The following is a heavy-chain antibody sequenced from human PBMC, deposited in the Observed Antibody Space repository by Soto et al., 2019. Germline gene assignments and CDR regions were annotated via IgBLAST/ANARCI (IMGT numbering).Heavy chain of an antibody. V-gene: IGHV4-30-4*01. CDR1: GGSISSGDYY. CDR2: IYYSGST. D-gene: IGHD3-10*01. CDR3: ARLLWFGELLGPFDY. J-gene: IGHJ4*02. Sequence: SETLSLTCTVSGGSISSGDYYWSWIRQPPGKGLEWIGYIYYSGSTYYNPSLKSRVTISVDTSKNQFSLKLSSVTVADTAVYYCARLLWFGELLGPFDYWGQGTLVTVS.